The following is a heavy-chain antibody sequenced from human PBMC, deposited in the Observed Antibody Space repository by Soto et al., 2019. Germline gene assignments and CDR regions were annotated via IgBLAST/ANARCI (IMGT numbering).Heavy chain of an antibody. D-gene: IGHD2-8*02. CDR1: GWAFRGFF. CDR3: ARDKITGLFDY. V-gene: IGHV4-34*02. CDR2: INHSGST. J-gene: IGHJ4*02. Sequence: VQLQQGGPGLFKPSETLSPPLPCYGWAFRGFFWNLVRQPPRTGLEWIGEINHSGSTNYNPSLKSRVTISVDTSKNQFSLKLTSVTAADTAVYYCARDKITGLFDYWGQGTLVTVSS.